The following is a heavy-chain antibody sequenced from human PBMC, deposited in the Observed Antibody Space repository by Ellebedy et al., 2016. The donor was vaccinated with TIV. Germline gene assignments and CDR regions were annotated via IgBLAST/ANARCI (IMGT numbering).Heavy chain of an antibody. CDR1: GSSFKYAW. V-gene: IGHV3-15*01. Sequence: GESLKISXVASGSSFKYAWMNWVRQAPGKGLEWVGRIKSNSDGGTPDYADPIKGRFTISRDDSNNSLTLQMNSLKIEDTAVYYCAMATLGNSYFGHWGLGVLVTVSS. D-gene: IGHD4-23*01. CDR3: AMATLGNSYFGH. CDR2: IKSNSDGGTP. J-gene: IGHJ5*02.